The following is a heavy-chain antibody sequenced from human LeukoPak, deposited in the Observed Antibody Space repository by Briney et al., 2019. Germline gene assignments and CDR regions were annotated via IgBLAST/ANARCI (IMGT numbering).Heavy chain of an antibody. CDR2: INPNSGGT. V-gene: IGHV1-2*02. CDR1: GYTFTGYY. CDR3: AREVRGYPYKGFDP. Sequence: ASVKVSCKASGYTFTGYYMHWVRQAPGQGLERMGWINPNSGGTNYAQKFQGRVTMTRDTSISTAYMELSRLRSDDTAVYYCAREVRGYPYKGFDPWGQGTLVTVSS. J-gene: IGHJ5*02. D-gene: IGHD3-22*01.